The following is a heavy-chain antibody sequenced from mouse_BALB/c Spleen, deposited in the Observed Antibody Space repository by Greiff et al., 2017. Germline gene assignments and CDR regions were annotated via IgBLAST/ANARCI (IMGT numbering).Heavy chain of an antibody. CDR1: GFTFSSFG. V-gene: IGHV5-17*02. CDR3: AKDRYDEGYALDY. J-gene: IGHJ4*01. Sequence: EVQPVESGGGLVQPGGSRKLSCAASGFTFSSFGMHWVRQAPEKGLEWVAYISSGSSTIYYADTVKGRFTISRDNPKNTLFLQMTSLRSEDTAMYYCAKDRYDEGYALDYWGQGTSVTVSS. CDR2: ISSGSSTI. D-gene: IGHD2-14*01.